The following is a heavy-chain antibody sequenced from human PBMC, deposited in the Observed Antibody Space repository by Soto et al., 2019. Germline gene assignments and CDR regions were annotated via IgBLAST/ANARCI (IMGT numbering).Heavy chain of an antibody. CDR3: AKAEMATITLYYFDC. V-gene: IGHV3-30*18. J-gene: IGHJ4*02. Sequence: QPGGSLRLSCAASGFTFSSYGMHWVRQAPGKGLEWVAVISYDGSNKYYADSVKGRFTISRDNSKNTLYLQMNSLRAEDTAVYYCAKAEMATITLYYFDCWGQGTLVTVSS. CDR1: GFTFSSYG. CDR2: ISYDGSNK. D-gene: IGHD5-12*01.